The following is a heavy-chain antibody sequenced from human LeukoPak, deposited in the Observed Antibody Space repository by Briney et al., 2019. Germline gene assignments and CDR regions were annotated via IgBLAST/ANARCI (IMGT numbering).Heavy chain of an antibody. CDR3: AKGYYDSHRGFFEY. J-gene: IGHJ4*02. D-gene: IGHD3-3*01. V-gene: IGHV3-23*01. CDR1: GFTFHNYA. CDR2: VSGTGTST. Sequence: GGSLRLSCKASGFTFHNYAMTWVRRAPGKGLDWVSTVSGTGTSTFYADSAKVRATISRDNSKNMLYLQMSSLRAEDTAMYYCAKGYYDSHRGFFEYWGLGTLVTVSS.